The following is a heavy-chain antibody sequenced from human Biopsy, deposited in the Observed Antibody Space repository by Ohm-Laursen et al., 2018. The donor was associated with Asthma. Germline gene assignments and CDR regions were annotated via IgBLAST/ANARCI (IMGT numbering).Heavy chain of an antibody. V-gene: IGHV1-69*13. CDR2: INSVFGTT. CDR1: GGTFNTYV. CDR3: ARKAGSCISRTCYSLDF. D-gene: IGHD2-2*01. Sequence: ASVKVSCKSLGGTFNTYVIGWVRQAPGQGLEWVGGINSVFGTTTYPQKFQDRVTITADDSTSTVYMELSSLRSEDTAVYYCARKAGSCISRTCYSLDFWGQGTLVAVSS. J-gene: IGHJ4*02.